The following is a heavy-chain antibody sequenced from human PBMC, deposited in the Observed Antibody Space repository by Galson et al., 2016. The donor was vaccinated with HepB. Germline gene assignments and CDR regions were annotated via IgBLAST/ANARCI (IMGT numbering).Heavy chain of an antibody. J-gene: IGHJ3*01. Sequence: SLRLSCAASGFSFSNYGLHWLRQAPGKGLEWLAVIRYDGSNKYYADSVKGRFTISRDTSKNTLYLQMISLRAEDTAVYYCARGGGFGRHAFDLWGQGTMVTVSS. V-gene: IGHV3-33*01. CDR3: ARGGGFGRHAFDL. CDR1: GFSFSNYG. CDR2: IRYDGSNK. D-gene: IGHD3-10*01.